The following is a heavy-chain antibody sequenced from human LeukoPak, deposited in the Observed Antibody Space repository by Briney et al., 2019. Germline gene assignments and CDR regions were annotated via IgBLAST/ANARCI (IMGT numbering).Heavy chain of an antibody. Sequence: GGSPRLSCAASGFTFSSYAMSWVRQAPGKGLEWVSAISGSGGSTYYADSVKGRFTISRDNSKNTLYLQMNSLRAEDTAVYYCARQRGSGCLDYWGQGTLVTVSS. J-gene: IGHJ4*02. CDR3: ARQRGSGCLDY. D-gene: IGHD6-19*01. CDR1: GFTFSSYA. CDR2: ISGSGGST. V-gene: IGHV3-23*01.